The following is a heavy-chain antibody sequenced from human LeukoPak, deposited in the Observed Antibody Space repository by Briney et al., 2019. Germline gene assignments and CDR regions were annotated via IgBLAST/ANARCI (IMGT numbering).Heavy chain of an antibody. Sequence: GGSLRLSCAASGFTFSTSNMNWVRQAPGKGLEWVSTISSSGGSTYYADSVKGRFTNSRDNSKNTLYLQMNSLRAEDTAVYYCAKTMGAIDHDYWGQGTLVTVSS. V-gene: IGHV3-23*01. CDR3: AKTMGAIDHDY. CDR2: ISSSGGST. CDR1: GFTFSTSN. D-gene: IGHD1-26*01. J-gene: IGHJ4*02.